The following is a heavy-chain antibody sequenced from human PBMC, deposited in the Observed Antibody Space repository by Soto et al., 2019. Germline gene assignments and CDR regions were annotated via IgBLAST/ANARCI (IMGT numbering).Heavy chain of an antibody. CDR1: GYSFTSYW. J-gene: IGHJ5*02. D-gene: IGHD2-8*01. V-gene: IGHV5-10-1*01. CDR2: IDPSDSYT. CDR3: AKLGYCTTGVCLGVKNWFDP. Sequence: PGESLKISCKGSGYSFTSYWISWVRQMPGKGLEWMGRIDPSDSYTNYSPSFQGHVTISADKSISTAYLQWSSLKASDTAMYYCAKLGYCTTGVCLGVKNWFDPWGQGTLVTVSS.